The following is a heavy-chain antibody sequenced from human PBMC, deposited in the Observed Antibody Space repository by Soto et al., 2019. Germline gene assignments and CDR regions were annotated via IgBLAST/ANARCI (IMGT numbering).Heavy chain of an antibody. CDR1: GYTFTSYA. J-gene: IGHJ3*02. CDR2: INAGNGNT. D-gene: IGHD3-9*01. Sequence: GASVKVSCKASGYTFTSYAMHWVRQAPGQRLEWMGWINAGNGNTKYSQKFQGRVTITRDTSASTAYMELSSLRSEDTAVYYCARSTWLRYFDWLGDAFDIWGQGTMVTVSS. CDR3: ARSTWLRYFDWLGDAFDI. V-gene: IGHV1-3*01.